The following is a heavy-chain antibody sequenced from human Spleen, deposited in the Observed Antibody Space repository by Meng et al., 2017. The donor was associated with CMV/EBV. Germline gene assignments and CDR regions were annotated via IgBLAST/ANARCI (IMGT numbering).Heavy chain of an antibody. D-gene: IGHD6-6*01. Sequence: GGSLRLSCAASGFTFSSFAMNWVRQAPGKGLEWVSSISGNAARTHYADSVKGRFTISRDNSKNTLYLQMNSLRAEDTAVYYCAKDQGSSFGDWFDPWGQGTLVTVSS. V-gene: IGHV3-23*01. CDR1: GFTFSSFA. CDR2: ISGNAART. CDR3: AKDQGSSFGDWFDP. J-gene: IGHJ5*02.